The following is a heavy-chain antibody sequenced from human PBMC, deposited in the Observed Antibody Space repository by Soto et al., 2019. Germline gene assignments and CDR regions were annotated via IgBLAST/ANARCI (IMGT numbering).Heavy chain of an antibody. V-gene: IGHV1-69*06. J-gene: IGHJ5*02. CDR1: GGTFSSDA. D-gene: IGHD2-2*01. CDR2: IIPIFGTA. CDR3: ARAHCSSTSCYAWFDP. Sequence: QVQLVQSGAEVKKPGSSVKVSCKASGGTFSSDAISWVRQAPGQGLEWMGGIIPIFGTANYAQKFQGRVTITADKSTSTAYMELSSLRSEDTSLYYCARAHCSSTSCYAWFDPWGQGTLVTVSS.